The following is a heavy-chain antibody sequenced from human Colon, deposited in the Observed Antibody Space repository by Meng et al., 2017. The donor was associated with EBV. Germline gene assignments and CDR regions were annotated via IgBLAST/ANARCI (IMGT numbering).Heavy chain of an antibody. Sequence: QGRMVQSWSDLKKPGASGKVSCKASGYTFTRYPMNWVRQAPGQGLEWMGWISTNTGNPTYAQGFTGRFVFSVDTSVSTAYLQISSLKAEDTAVYYCGTLKYTSGFYGPAYWGQGALVTVSS. V-gene: IGHV7-4-1*02. D-gene: IGHD6-19*01. J-gene: IGHJ4*02. CDR2: ISTNTGNP. CDR1: GYTFTRYP. CDR3: GTLKYTSGFYGPAY.